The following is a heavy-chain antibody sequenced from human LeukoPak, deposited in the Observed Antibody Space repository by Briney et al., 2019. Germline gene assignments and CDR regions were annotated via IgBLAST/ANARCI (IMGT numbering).Heavy chain of an antibody. J-gene: IGHJ3*02. CDR1: GGSFSGYY. Sequence: SETLSLTCAVYGGSFSGYYWSWIRQPPGKGLEWIGEINQSGSTNYNPSLKSRVTISVDTSKNQFSLKLSSVTAADTAVYYCARGSQSIVGARVSAFDIWGQGTMVTVSS. CDR3: ARGSQSIVGARVSAFDI. D-gene: IGHD1-26*01. CDR2: INQSGST. V-gene: IGHV4-34*01.